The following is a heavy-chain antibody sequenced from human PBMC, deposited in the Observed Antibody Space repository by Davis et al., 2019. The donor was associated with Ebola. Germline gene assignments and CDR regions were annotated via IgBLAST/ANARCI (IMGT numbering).Heavy chain of an antibody. D-gene: IGHD6-6*01. CDR3: ARGLFGSSSSPRYYYYGMDV. CDR2: MNPDSGNT. Sequence: ASVKVSCKASGYTFTNYDINWVRQATGQGLECLGWMNPDSGNTGCAQKFQGRVTMTRNTSINTAYMELSSLRFEDTAVYYCARGLFGSSSSPRYYYYGMDVWGQGTTVTVSS. V-gene: IGHV1-8*01. CDR1: GYTFTNYD. J-gene: IGHJ6*02.